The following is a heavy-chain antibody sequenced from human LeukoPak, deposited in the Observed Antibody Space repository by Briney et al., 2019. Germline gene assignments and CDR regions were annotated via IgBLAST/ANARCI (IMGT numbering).Heavy chain of an antibody. CDR3: ARGGSRSRRGDDAFDI. J-gene: IGHJ3*02. Sequence: EASVKVSCKASGYTFTNYAMNWVRQAPGQGLEWMGWISAYNGNTELAQKFQGRVTLATDASTSTAYVGLRSLTSDDTAVYFCARGGSRSRRGDDAFDIWGQGTMVTVSS. V-gene: IGHV1-18*01. CDR1: GYTFTNYA. CDR2: ISAYNGNT. D-gene: IGHD3-10*01.